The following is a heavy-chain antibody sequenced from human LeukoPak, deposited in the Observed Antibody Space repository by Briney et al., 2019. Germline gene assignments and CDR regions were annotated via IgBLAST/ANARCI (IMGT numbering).Heavy chain of an antibody. CDR3: ARDAGVVAVHYFDH. CDR2: TGGLGGST. D-gene: IGHD3-3*01. J-gene: IGHJ4*03. CDR1: GFTFSSHA. V-gene: IGHV3-23*01. Sequence: GRSLRLSCAASGFTFSSHAMGWVRQAPGKGLEWVSATGGLGGSTYYAGSVKGRFTISRDNSRNTLYLQMDGLRADDTAVYYCARDAGVVAVHYFDHWGHGTLATVSS.